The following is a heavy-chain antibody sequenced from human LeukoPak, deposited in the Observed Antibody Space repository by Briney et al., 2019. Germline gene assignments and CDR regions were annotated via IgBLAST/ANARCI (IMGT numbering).Heavy chain of an antibody. CDR3: ARGVVVVVAATGAFDI. V-gene: IGHV1-2*02. J-gene: IGHJ3*02. CDR1: GYTFTGYY. CDR2: INPNSGGT. Sequence: RASVKVSCKASGYTFTGYYMHWVRQAPGQGLEWMGWINPNSGGTNYAQKFQGRVTMTRDTSISTAYMELSRLRSDDTAVYYCARGVVVVVAATGAFDIWGQGTMVTVSS. D-gene: IGHD2-15*01.